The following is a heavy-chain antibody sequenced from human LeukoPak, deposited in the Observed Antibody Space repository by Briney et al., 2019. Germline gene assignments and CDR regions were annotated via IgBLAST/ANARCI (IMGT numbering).Heavy chain of an antibody. D-gene: IGHD2-15*01. J-gene: IGHJ5*02. V-gene: IGHV4-59*01. CDR3: ARMGGGYCSGGSCYEINEANWFDP. CDR2: IYYSGST. Sequence: SETLSLTCTVSGGSINSYSWSWIRQPPGKGLEWIGYIYYSGSTNYNPSLKSRVTISVDTSKNQFSLKLSSVTAADTAVYYCARMGGGYCSGGSCYEINEANWFDPWGQGTLDTVSS. CDR1: GGSINSYS.